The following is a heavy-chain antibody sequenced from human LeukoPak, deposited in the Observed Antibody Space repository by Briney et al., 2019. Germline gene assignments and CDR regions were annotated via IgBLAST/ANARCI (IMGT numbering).Heavy chain of an antibody. Sequence: VSVKVSCKASGYTFTGYYMHWVRQAPGQGLEWMGWISTNTGNPTYAQGFTGRFVFSLDTSVSTAYLQISSLKVEDTAVYYCARSPYSSGWTHLNWFDPWGQGTLVTVSS. CDR3: ARSPYSSGWTHLNWFDP. CDR1: GYTFTGYY. D-gene: IGHD6-19*01. J-gene: IGHJ5*02. V-gene: IGHV7-4-1*02. CDR2: ISTNTGNP.